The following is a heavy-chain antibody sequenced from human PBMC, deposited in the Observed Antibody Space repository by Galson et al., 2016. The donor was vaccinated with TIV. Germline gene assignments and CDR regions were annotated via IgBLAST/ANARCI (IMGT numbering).Heavy chain of an antibody. CDR1: GYSFSDYW. Sequence: QSGAEVKKPGEFLKISCRGSGYSFSDYWIAWVRRMPGKGLEWMGIIYPGDSHTKYSPSFQGQVTISADKSTSTAYLQWSNLKASDSGMYYCASQPRTTMVQLDVYYYFDVWGKGTTVTVSS. CDR3: ASQPRTTMVQLDVYYYFDV. J-gene: IGHJ6*03. D-gene: IGHD5-18*01. CDR2: IYPGDSHT. V-gene: IGHV5-51*01.